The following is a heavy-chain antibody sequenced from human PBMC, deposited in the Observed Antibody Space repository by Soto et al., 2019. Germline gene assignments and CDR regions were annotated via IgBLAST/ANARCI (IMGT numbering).Heavy chain of an antibody. CDR2: ISGSGGSS. J-gene: IGHJ6*02. CDR3: ARLSGDHSAFFSYGMDA. CDR1: GFTFSTYG. Sequence: GGSLRLSCAASGFTFSTYGMHWVRQAPGKGLEWVSAISGSGGSSYYADSVKGRFTISRDNARNTLSLQMNSLRADDTAVYYCARLSGDHSAFFSYGMDAWGQGTTVTVSS. V-gene: IGHV3-23*01. D-gene: IGHD2-21*01.